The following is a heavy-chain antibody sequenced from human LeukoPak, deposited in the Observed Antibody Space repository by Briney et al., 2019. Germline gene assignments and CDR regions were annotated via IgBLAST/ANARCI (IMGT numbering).Heavy chain of an antibody. Sequence: SQTLSLTCTVSGGSISSGNYYWSWIRQPAGKGLEWIGRIYTIGSTYYTPSLKSRVTISMDTSKNQFSLKLSSVTAADTAVYYCARLDSSSWYPDYWGQGTLVTVSS. CDR2: IYTIGST. D-gene: IGHD6-13*01. CDR3: ARLDSSSWYPDY. CDR1: GGSISSGNYY. V-gene: IGHV4-61*02. J-gene: IGHJ4*02.